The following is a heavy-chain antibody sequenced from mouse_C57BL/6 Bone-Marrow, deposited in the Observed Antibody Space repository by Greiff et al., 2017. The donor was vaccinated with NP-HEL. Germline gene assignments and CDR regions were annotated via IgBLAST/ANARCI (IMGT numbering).Heavy chain of an antibody. CDR3: STVVAYYAMDY. Sequence: EVHLVESGGGLVQPGGSMKLSCAASGFTFSDAWMDWVRQSPEKGLEWVAEIRNKANNHATYYAESVKGRFTISRDDSKSSVYLQMNSLRAEDTGIYYCSTVVAYYAMDYWGQGTSVTVSS. CDR1: GFTFSDAW. J-gene: IGHJ4*01. D-gene: IGHD1-1*01. V-gene: IGHV6-6*01. CDR2: IRNKANNHAT.